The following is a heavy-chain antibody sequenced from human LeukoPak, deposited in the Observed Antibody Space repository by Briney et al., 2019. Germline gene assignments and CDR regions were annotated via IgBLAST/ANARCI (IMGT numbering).Heavy chain of an antibody. D-gene: IGHD3-16*01. CDR1: GFTFSTHS. Sequence: GGSLRLSCSASGFTFSTHSTHWVRQAPGKGLEYVSTITSHGDRTYYADSVKGRFIISRDNSNNTLDLQMSSLRVEDTAVYYCVKDLWESWSFDYWGQGTLVTVSS. V-gene: IGHV3-64D*09. CDR2: ITSHGDRT. J-gene: IGHJ4*02. CDR3: VKDLWESWSFDY.